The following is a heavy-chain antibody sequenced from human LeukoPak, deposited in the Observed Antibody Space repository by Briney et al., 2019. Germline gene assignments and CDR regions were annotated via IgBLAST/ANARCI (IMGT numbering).Heavy chain of an antibody. CDR3: ARRKAATFGMDV. Sequence: SQTLSLTCAISGDSVSSNSATWNWVRQSPSRGLEWLGRTYYRSKWYNDDAVSMKSLITINPDTSKNQFSLQLNSVTPEDTAVYYCARRKAATFGMDVWGQGTTVTVSS. CDR1: GDSVSSNSAT. J-gene: IGHJ6*02. V-gene: IGHV6-1*01. D-gene: IGHD6-13*01. CDR2: TYYRSKWYN.